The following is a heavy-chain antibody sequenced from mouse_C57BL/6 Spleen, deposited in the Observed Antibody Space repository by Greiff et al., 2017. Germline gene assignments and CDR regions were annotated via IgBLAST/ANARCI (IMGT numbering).Heavy chain of an antibody. CDR1: GYTFTDYY. V-gene: IGHV1-26*01. D-gene: IGHD2-4*01. CDR3: ATYDYSAWFAY. CDR2: INPNNGGT. J-gene: IGHJ3*01. Sequence: VQLQQSGPELVKPGASVKISCKASGYTFTDYYMNWVKQSHGKSLEWIGDINPNNGGTSYNQKCKGKATLTVDKSYSTAYMELRSLTSEDSAVYYCATYDYSAWFAYWGQGTLVTVSA.